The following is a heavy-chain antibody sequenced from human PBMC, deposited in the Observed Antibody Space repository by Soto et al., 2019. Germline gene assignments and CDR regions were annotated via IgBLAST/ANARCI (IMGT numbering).Heavy chain of an antibody. D-gene: IGHD4-4*01. CDR3: ARASNYPDYYYYYGMDV. CDR1: GFTFSSYA. CDR2: ISYDGSNK. V-gene: IGHV3-30-3*01. Sequence: QVQLVESGGGVVQPGRSLRLSCAASGFTFSSYAMHWVRQAPGKGLEWVAVISYDGSNKYYADSVKGRFTISRDNSKNTLYLQMNSLRAEDTAVYYCARASNYPDYYYYYGMDVWGQGTTVTVSS. J-gene: IGHJ6*02.